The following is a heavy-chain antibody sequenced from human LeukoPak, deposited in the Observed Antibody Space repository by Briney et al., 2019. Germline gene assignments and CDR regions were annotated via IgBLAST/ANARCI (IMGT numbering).Heavy chain of an antibody. V-gene: IGHV4-39*07. CDR2: IHHSGST. Sequence: PSETMSLTCTVSGGSLTSGTFYWGWTRQPPGKGLEWIGTIHHSGSTSYNPSLKSRVTMSVDTSKNQFSLKLSSVTAADTAVYYCARAPGGRTRPRYYYYVDVWGKGTTVTVSS. CDR1: GGSLTSGTFY. J-gene: IGHJ6*03. D-gene: IGHD1/OR15-1a*01. CDR3: ARAPGGRTRPRYYYYVDV.